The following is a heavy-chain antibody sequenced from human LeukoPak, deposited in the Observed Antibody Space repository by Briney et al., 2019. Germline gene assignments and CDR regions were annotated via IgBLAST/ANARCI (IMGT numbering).Heavy chain of an antibody. CDR1: GYTFTGYY. CDR2: INPNSGGT. Sequence: ASVKVSCKASGYTFTGYYMHWVRQAPGQGLEWMGCINPNSGGTNYAQKFQGRVTMTRDTSISTAYMELSRLRSDDTAVYYCASAYEAAAAKSDAFDIWGQGTMVTVSS. CDR3: ASAYEAAAAKSDAFDI. V-gene: IGHV1-2*02. J-gene: IGHJ3*02. D-gene: IGHD6-13*01.